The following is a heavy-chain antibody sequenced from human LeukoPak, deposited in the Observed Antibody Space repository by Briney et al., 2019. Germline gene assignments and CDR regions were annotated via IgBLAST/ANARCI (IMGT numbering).Heavy chain of an antibody. CDR2: INPNTGGT. CDR1: GYTFTDHF. J-gene: IGHJ4*02. D-gene: IGHD3-10*01. V-gene: IGHV1-2*02. CDR3: ATPYGTGTYVDY. Sequence: GASVKVSCKASGYTFTDHFMHLVRQAPGQGLEWMGWINPNTGGTKYAQKYQGRVTMTRDTSTSTAYMELSRLRSDDAAVYYCATPYGTGTYVDYWGQGTLVTVSS.